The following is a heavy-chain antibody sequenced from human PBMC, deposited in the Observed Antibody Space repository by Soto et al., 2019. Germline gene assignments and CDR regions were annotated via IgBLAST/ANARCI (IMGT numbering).Heavy chain of an antibody. J-gene: IGHJ4*02. CDR1: GGSISSSSYY. CDR2: IYYSGST. CDR3: ARGVAAAGTCFDY. Sequence: SETLSLTCTVSGGSISSSSYYWGWIRQPPGKGLEWIGSIYYSGSTYYNPSLKSRVTISVDTSKNQFSLKLSSVTAADTAVYYCARGVAAAGTCFDYWGQGTLVTVS. V-gene: IGHV4-39*01. D-gene: IGHD6-13*01.